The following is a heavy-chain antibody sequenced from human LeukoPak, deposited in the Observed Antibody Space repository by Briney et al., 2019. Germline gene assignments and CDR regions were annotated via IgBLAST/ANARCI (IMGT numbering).Heavy chain of an antibody. J-gene: IGHJ4*02. CDR3: ARVRSDSSGWRADY. V-gene: IGHV4-38-2*02. Sequence: PSETLSLTCTVSGYSISSGYYWGWIRQPPGKGLEWTGSIYHSGSAYYNPSLKSRVTISVDTSKKQFSLKVSSVTAADTAVYYCARVRSDSSGWRADYWGQGTLVTVSS. CDR2: IYHSGSA. D-gene: IGHD6-19*01. CDR1: GYSISSGYY.